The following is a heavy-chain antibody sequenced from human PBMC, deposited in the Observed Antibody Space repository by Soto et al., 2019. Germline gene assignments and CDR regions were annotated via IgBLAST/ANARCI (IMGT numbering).Heavy chain of an antibody. D-gene: IGHD3-3*01. V-gene: IGHV2-5*02. CDR1: GFSLTTRPVG. CDR3: AHRGDMSGNWDQGYLDH. Sequence: QITLRESGPPRVKPTQTLMLTCTFSGFSLTTRPVGVAWIRQPPGKALEWLAVIYWDDDKRYNPSLKSRLTIAKDTSKNQVVLTMAYMDPVDTATYFCAHRGDMSGNWDQGYLDHWGHGTLVTVSS. CDR2: IYWDDDK. J-gene: IGHJ4*01.